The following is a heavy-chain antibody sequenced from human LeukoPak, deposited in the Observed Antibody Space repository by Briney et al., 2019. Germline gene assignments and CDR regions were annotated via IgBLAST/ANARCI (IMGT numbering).Heavy chain of an antibody. D-gene: IGHD1-14*01. CDR2: IYPRDSDT. CDR1: GYSFTSYW. CDR3: ARHVTTASAARGFDI. J-gene: IGHJ3*02. Sequence: GASLKISSKGFGYSFTSYWVAWVRQMPGKGLEWMGVIYPRDSDTRYSPSFQGQVTISADKSINTAYLQWSGLKASDTAVYYCARHVTTASAARGFDIWGQGTMVTVSS. V-gene: IGHV5-51*01.